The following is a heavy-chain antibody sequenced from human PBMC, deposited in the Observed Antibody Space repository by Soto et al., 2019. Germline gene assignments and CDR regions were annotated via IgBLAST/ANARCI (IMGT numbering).Heavy chain of an antibody. CDR3: AKALGGRTFFDY. CDR2: ISYDGSNK. CDR1: GFTFSSYG. V-gene: IGHV3-30*18. D-gene: IGHD2-15*01. J-gene: IGHJ4*02. Sequence: QVQLVESGGGVVQPGRSLRLSCAASGFTFSSYGMHWVRQAPGKGLEWVAVISYDGSNKYYADSVKGRFTISRDNSKNTLYLQMNSLRAEDTAVYYCAKALGGRTFFDYWGQGTLVTVSS.